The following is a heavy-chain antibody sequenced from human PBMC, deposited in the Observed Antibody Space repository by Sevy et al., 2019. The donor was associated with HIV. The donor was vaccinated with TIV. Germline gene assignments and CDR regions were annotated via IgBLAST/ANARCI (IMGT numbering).Heavy chain of an antibody. J-gene: IGHJ3*02. CDR3: ARRRSYDISSRTFDI. CDR2: IYPGDSDT. CDR1: GYNFNNYW. D-gene: IGHD3-9*01. Sequence: GESLKISCKGSGYNFNNYWIAWVRQMPGKGLEWMGIIYPGDSDTRYSPSFQGQVTISADKSISTAYLQWSSLKASDTAMYYCARRRSYDISSRTFDIWGQGTMVTVSS. V-gene: IGHV5-51*01.